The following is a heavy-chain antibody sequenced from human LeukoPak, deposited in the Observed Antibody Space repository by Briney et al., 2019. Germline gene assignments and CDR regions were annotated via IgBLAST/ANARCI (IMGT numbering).Heavy chain of an antibody. Sequence: ASVKVSCKASGYTFTTYDINWVRQATGQGLEWVGWMNPNSGSTGYAQKFQGRVTITRNTSINTAYMELSSLRSEDTAVYYCARAGSSSLFYYYMDVWGKGTTVTVSS. J-gene: IGHJ6*03. CDR3: ARAGSSSLFYYYMDV. V-gene: IGHV1-8*03. D-gene: IGHD2-15*01. CDR1: GYTFTTYD. CDR2: MNPNSGST.